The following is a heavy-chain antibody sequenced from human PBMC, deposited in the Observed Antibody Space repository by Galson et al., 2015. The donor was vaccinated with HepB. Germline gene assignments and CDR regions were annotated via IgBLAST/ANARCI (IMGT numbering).Heavy chain of an antibody. J-gene: IGHJ4*02. CDR3: ARAGLYCSSTSCYASRPTRALDY. Sequence: SETLSLTCAVYGGSFSGYYWSWIRQPPGKGLEWIGEINHSGSTNYNPSLKSRVTISVDTSKNQFSLKLSSVTAADTAVYYCARAGLYCSSTSCYASRPTRALDYWGQGTLVTVSS. CDR1: GGSFSGYY. D-gene: IGHD2-2*01. V-gene: IGHV4-34*01. CDR2: INHSGST.